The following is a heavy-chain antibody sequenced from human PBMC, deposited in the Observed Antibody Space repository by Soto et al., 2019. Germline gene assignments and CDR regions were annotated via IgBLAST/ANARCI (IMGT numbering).Heavy chain of an antibody. Sequence: KTSETLSLTCAVSGYSISSGYYWGWIRQPPGKGLEWIGSIYHSGSTYYNPSLKSRVTISVDTSKNQFSLKLSSVTAADTAVYYCARDCRPLGCPLDYWGQGTLVTVSS. J-gene: IGHJ4*02. D-gene: IGHD6-19*01. CDR3: ARDCRPLGCPLDY. V-gene: IGHV4-38-2*02. CDR2: IYHSGST. CDR1: GYSISSGYY.